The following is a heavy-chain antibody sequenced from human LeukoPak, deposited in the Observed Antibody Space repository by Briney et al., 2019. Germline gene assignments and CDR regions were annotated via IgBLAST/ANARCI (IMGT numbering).Heavy chain of an antibody. CDR2: IYYSGST. V-gene: IGHV4-39*01. Sequence: SETLSLTCTVSGDSISSSSYYWGWIRQPPGKGLEWIGSIYYSGSTYYNPSLKSRVTISVDTSKNQFSLKLSSVTAADTAVYYCARHSIGYYYDSSGLPDYWGQGTLVTVSS. CDR1: GDSISSSSYY. D-gene: IGHD3-22*01. CDR3: ARHSIGYYYDSSGLPDY. J-gene: IGHJ4*02.